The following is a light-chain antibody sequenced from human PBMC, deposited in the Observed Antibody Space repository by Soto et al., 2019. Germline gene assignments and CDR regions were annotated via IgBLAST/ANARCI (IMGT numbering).Light chain of an antibody. Sequence: DMEMTQSPSSQSASVGDRVTITCRASQSVSSYLNWYQHKPGKVPKLLIYAASSLQSGVPTRFSGSGSGTDFTLTINSLQPEDFATYYCQQSYGTPLTFGGGTKIEIK. CDR2: AAS. V-gene: IGKV1-39*01. CDR1: QSVSSY. J-gene: IGKJ4*01. CDR3: QQSYGTPLT.